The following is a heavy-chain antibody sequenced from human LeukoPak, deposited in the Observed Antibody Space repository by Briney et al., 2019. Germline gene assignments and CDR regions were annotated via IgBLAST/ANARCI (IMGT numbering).Heavy chain of an antibody. D-gene: IGHD1-26*01. CDR2: ISYDGSNK. V-gene: IGHV3-30*14. Sequence: GGSLRLSCAASGFTFSSYAMHWVRQAPGKGLEWVAVISYDGSNKYYADSVKGRFTISRDNSKNTLYLQMNSLRAEDTAVYYCARQNIIVGATKYYYYGMDVWGQGTTVTVSS. CDR1: GFTFSSYA. J-gene: IGHJ6*02. CDR3: ARQNIIVGATKYYYYGMDV.